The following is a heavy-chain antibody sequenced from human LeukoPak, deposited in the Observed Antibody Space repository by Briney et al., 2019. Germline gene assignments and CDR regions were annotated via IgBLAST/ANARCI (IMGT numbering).Heavy chain of an antibody. D-gene: IGHD3-10*01. CDR1: GGSISSGGYS. CDR2: IYHSGST. CDR3: ARGRSRKSPLYYGSGRSLLGNYFDY. Sequence: PSETLSLTCAVSGGSISSGGYSWSWIRQPPGKGLEWIGYIYHSGSTYYNPSLKSRVTISVDTSKNQFSLKLSSVTAADTAVYYCARGRSRKSPLYYGSGRSLLGNYFDYWGQGTLVTVSS. J-gene: IGHJ4*02. V-gene: IGHV4-30-2*01.